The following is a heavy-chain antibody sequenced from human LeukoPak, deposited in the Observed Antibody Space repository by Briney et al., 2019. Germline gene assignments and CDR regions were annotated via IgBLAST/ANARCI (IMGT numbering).Heavy chain of an antibody. V-gene: IGHV3-23*01. CDR1: GFTFSSYA. J-gene: IGHJ4*02. CDR3: ATEGDDYDFWSGYREPFDY. CDR2: ISAGGSST. D-gene: IGHD3-3*01. Sequence: GGSLRLSCAASGFTFSSYAMSWVRQAPGKGLEWVSTISAGGSSTYYADSVKGRFTISRDNSKDTLYLQMNSLRAEDTAVYYCATEGDDYDFWSGYREPFDYWGQGTLVTVSS.